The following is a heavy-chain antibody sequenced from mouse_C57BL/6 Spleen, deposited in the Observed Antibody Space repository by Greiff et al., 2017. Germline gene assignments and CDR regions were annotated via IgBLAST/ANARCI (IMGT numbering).Heavy chain of an antibody. J-gene: IGHJ3*01. D-gene: IGHD2-4*01. CDR1: GYTFTSYW. CDR3: AKEGYDYGEFAY. Sequence: QVQLQQPGAELVKPGASVTLSCKASGYTFTSYWMHWVKQRPGQGLEWIGMIHPNSGSTNYNEKFKSKATLTVDKSSSTAYMQLSSLTSEDSAVYYCAKEGYDYGEFAYWGQGTLVTVSA. CDR2: IHPNSGST. V-gene: IGHV1-64*01.